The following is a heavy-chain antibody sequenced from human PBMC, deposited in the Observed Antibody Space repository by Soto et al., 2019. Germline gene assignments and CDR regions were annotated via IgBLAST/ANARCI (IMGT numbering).Heavy chain of an antibody. CDR1: GYMFISYG. CDR3: VRDLDGSGSYYTDY. V-gene: IGHV1-18*01. CDR2: ISAYNGNT. D-gene: IGHD3-10*01. Sequence: VKVSCKASGYMFISYGINWVRQAPGQGLEWMGWISAYNGNTKYAQNLQGRVTMTTDTSTSTAYMEMRSLRSDDTAVYYCVRDLDGSGSYYTDYWGPGTLVTVSS. J-gene: IGHJ4*02.